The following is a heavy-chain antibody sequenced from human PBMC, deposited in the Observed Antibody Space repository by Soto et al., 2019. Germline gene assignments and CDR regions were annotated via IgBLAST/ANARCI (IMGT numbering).Heavy chain of an antibody. CDR3: ARDTLVPAAMYYYYGMDV. J-gene: IGHJ6*02. V-gene: IGHV1-3*01. CDR1: GYTFTSYY. CDR2: INAGNGDI. Sequence: GASVKVSCKASGYTFTSYYMHWVRQAPGQRLEWMGWINAGNGDIKYSQKFQGRVSITRDTSTSTAYMELRSLRSDDTAVYYCARDTLVPAAMYYYYGMDVWGQGTTVTVSS. D-gene: IGHD2-2*01.